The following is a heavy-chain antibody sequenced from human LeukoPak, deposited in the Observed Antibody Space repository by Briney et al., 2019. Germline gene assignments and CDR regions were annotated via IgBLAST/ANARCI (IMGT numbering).Heavy chain of an antibody. CDR3: ARAGLYYYDSSGYYYVWGFDY. CDR1: GYTFTGYY. CDR2: ISPNSGGT. D-gene: IGHD3-22*01. Sequence: ASVKVSCKASGYTFTGYYMHWVRQAPGQGLEWMGWISPNSGGTNYAQKFQGRVTMTRDTSISTAYMELSRLRSDDTAVYYCARAGLYYYDSSGYYYVWGFDYWGQGTLVTVSS. J-gene: IGHJ4*02. V-gene: IGHV1-2*02.